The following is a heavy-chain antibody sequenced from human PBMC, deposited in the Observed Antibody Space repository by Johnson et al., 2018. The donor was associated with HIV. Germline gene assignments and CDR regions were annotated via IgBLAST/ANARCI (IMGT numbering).Heavy chain of an antibody. CDR1: GFTVSSNY. Sequence: VQLVESGGGVVQPGRSLRLSCAASGFTVSSNYMSWVRQAPGKGLEWVANIKQDGSEKYHVDSVKGRFTISRDNAKNSLYLQMNSLRAEDTAVYYCARDMDTAMEDDAFDIWGQGTMVTVSS. J-gene: IGHJ3*02. CDR3: ARDMDTAMEDDAFDI. V-gene: IGHV3-7*01. CDR2: IKQDGSEK. D-gene: IGHD5-18*01.